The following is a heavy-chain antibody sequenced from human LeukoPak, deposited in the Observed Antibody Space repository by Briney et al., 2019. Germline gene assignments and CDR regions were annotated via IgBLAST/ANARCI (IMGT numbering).Heavy chain of an antibody. CDR2: INHSGST. J-gene: IGHJ4*02. CDR3: ARGYSSSWYLAKLFDY. D-gene: IGHD6-13*01. Sequence: PSETLSLTCAVYGGSFSGYYWSWIRQPPGKGLEWIGEINHSGSTNYNPSPKSRVTISVDTSKNQFSLKLSSVTAADTAVYYCARGYSSSWYLAKLFDYWGQGTLVTVSS. V-gene: IGHV4-34*01. CDR1: GGSFSGYY.